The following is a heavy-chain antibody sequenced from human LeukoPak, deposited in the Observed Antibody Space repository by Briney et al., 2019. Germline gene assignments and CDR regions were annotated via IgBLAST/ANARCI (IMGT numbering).Heavy chain of an antibody. D-gene: IGHD3-22*01. CDR1: GFTFNTYA. J-gene: IGHJ4*02. CDR3: AKDYYESTVILGGYFDY. Sequence: GGSLRLSCAASGFTFNTYAMDWVRQAPGKGLEWVSGISGSGDTTYYADSVKDPFTISRDNSKHKLYLQMNRLRAEDTAVYVCAKDYYESTVILGGYFDYWGQGVLVTVSS. CDR2: ISGSGDTT. V-gene: IGHV3-23*01.